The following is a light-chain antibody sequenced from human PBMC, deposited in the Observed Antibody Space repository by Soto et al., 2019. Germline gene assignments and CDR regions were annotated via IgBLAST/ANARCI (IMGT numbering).Light chain of an antibody. V-gene: IGLV2-14*01. CDR1: SSDVGTYNY. CDR3: NSYTTTSTVV. CDR2: GVS. J-gene: IGLJ3*02. Sequence: QSALTQPASVSGSPGQSITISCTGTSSDVGTYNYVSWYQKHPGKAPKLMIYGVSNRPSGIPNRFSGSKSGNTASLTISGLQAEDEADYYCNSYTTTSTVVFGGGTKLTVL.